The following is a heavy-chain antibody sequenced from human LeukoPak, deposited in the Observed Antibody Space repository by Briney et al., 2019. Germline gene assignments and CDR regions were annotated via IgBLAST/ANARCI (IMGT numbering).Heavy chain of an antibody. D-gene: IGHD3-22*01. CDR2: VYHSGST. J-gene: IGHJ4*02. CDR3: ARADYYDSSGCDY. Sequence: SETLSLTCTVSGGSISSSSYYWGWIRQPPGKGLEWIGSVYHSGSTYYNPSLKSRVTISVDTSKNQFSLKLSSLTAADTAVYYCARADYYDSSGCDYWGQGTLVTVSS. V-gene: IGHV4-39*07. CDR1: GGSISSSSYY.